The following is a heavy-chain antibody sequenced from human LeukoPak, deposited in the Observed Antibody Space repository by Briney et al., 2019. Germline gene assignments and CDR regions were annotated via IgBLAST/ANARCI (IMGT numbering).Heavy chain of an antibody. CDR2: ISSSSSYI. D-gene: IGHD6-6*01. V-gene: IGHV3-21*01. CDR1: GFTFSSYS. J-gene: IGHJ4*02. CDR3: AREFAEYSSSSSTPVPFDY. Sequence: GGSLRLSCAASGFTFSSYSMNWVRQAPGKGLEWVSSISSSSSYIYYADSVKGRFTISRDNAKNSLYLQMNSLRAEDTAVYYCAREFAEYSSSSSTPVPFDYWGQGTLVTVSS.